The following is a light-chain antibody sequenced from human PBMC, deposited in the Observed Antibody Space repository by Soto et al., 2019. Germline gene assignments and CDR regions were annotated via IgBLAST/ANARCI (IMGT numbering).Light chain of an antibody. CDR1: QGIRND. CDR3: LQDYNYPRT. J-gene: IGKJ1*01. Sequence: AIQMTQSPSSLSASVGDRVTITCRASQGIRNDLGWYQQKPGKAPKLLIYGASSLQRGVPSRFSGSGAGTDFTLTISSPQPEDFATYYCLQDYNYPRTFGQGTKVEIK. V-gene: IGKV1-6*01. CDR2: GAS.